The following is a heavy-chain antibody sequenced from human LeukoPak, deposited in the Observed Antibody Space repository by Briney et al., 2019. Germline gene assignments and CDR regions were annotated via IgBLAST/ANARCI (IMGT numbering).Heavy chain of an antibody. V-gene: IGHV3-23*01. CDR1: GFPFSSYA. Sequence: GGSLRLSCAASGFPFSSYAKSWVRKAPGKGLEWVSAISGSGGSTYYADSVKGRFTISRDNSKNTLYLQMNSLRAEDTAVYYCAKGGTGMGAFDIWGQGTMVTVSS. CDR2: ISGSGGST. J-gene: IGHJ3*02. CDR3: AKGGTGMGAFDI. D-gene: IGHD1-26*01.